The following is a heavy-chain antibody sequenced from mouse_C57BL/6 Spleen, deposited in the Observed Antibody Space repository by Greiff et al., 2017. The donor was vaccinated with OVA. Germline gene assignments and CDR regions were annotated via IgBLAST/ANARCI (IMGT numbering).Heavy chain of an antibody. V-gene: IGHV5-6*01. CDR2: ISSGGSYT. CDR1: GFTFSSYG. CDR3: ARLATGTSWFAY. J-gene: IGHJ3*01. Sequence: EVQGVESGGDLVKPGGSLKLSCAASGFTFSSYGMSWVRQTPDKRLEWVATISSGGSYTYYPDSVKGRFTISRDNAKNTLYLQMSSLKSEDTAMYYCARLATGTSWFAYWGQGTLVTVSA. D-gene: IGHD2-14*01.